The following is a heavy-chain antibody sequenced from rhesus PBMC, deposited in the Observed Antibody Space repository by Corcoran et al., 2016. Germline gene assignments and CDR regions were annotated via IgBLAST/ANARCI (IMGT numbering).Heavy chain of an antibody. Sequence: QVTLKESGPALVKPTQTLTLTCTFSGLSFTTSGMGVGWIRNPPGKALEWLALIYWDDYQRYSTSLKSRLTISKDTSKNQVVLTLTNMDPVDTATYYCARMTSYSSWSFDYWGQGVLVTVSS. D-gene: IGHD6-13*01. CDR3: ARMTSYSSWSFDY. CDR2: IYWDDYQ. J-gene: IGHJ4*01. V-gene: IGHV2-174*01. CDR1: GLSFTTSGMG.